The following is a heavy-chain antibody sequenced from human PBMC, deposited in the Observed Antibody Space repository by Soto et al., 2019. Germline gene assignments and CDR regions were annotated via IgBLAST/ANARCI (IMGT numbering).Heavy chain of an antibody. CDR3: ASENCGGDCYLGY. Sequence: SVKVSCKASGGTFSSYAISWVRQAPGQGLEWMGGIIPIFGTANYAQKFQGRVTITADESTSTAYMELSSLRSEDTAVYYCASENCGGDCYLGYWGQGTLVTVSS. D-gene: IGHD2-21*02. V-gene: IGHV1-69*13. CDR2: IIPIFGTA. CDR1: GGTFSSYA. J-gene: IGHJ4*02.